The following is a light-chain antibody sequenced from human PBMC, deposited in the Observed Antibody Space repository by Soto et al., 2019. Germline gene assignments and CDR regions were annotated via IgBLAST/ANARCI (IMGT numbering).Light chain of an antibody. Sequence: QSALTQPASVSGSPGQSITISCTGTSSDVGGYNYVSWYQQHPGKAPKLMIYDVSNRPSGVSNRFSGSKSGNTASLTISGLQAEDEADYYCSSYTSSSTLPVVFGGGTKRTVL. CDR2: DVS. V-gene: IGLV2-14*01. CDR3: SSYTSSSTLPVV. J-gene: IGLJ2*01. CDR1: SSDVGGYNY.